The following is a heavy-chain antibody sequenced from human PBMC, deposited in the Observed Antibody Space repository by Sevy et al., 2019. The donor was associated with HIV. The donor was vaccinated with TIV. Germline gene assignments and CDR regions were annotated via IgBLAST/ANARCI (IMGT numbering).Heavy chain of an antibody. D-gene: IGHD2-21*02. CDR2: LSSRGSTE. Sequence: GGSLRLTCEASGFTFSDYHMTWIRRAPGKGLEWVAYLSSRGSTEHYADSVKGRFTISRDNVKNSLYLQMDSLRGEDTAAYYCAREADYYFDSWGQGSLVTVSS. CDR1: GFTFSDYH. V-gene: IGHV3-11*01. CDR3: AREADYYFDS. J-gene: IGHJ4*02.